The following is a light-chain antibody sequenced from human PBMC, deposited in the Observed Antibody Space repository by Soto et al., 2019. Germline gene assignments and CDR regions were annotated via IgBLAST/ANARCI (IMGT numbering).Light chain of an antibody. CDR3: QKYTNVPA. V-gene: IGKV1-27*01. CDR2: AAF. CDR1: QGISNY. J-gene: IGKJ4*01. Sequence: DIQMTQSPSSLSASVGDRVTITCRASQGISNYLAWYQQIPGKVPKLLISAAFTLQSGVPSRFRGSGSGTDFPLTISSLQPEDVATYYCQKYTNVPAFGGGTKVEIK.